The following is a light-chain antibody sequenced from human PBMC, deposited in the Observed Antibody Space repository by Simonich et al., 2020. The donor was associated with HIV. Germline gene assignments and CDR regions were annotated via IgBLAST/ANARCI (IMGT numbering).Light chain of an antibody. CDR3: CSYAGNNTLV. CDR2: EGS. CDR1: SSDVGSYNL. Sequence: QSALTQPASVSGSPGQSITISCTGTSSDVGSYNLVSWYQQPPGKAPKLMIYEGSKRPSGGSNRFSGSKSGNTASLTISGLQAEDETDYYCCSYAGNNTLVFGGGTKLTVL. V-gene: IGLV2-23*01. J-gene: IGLJ2*01.